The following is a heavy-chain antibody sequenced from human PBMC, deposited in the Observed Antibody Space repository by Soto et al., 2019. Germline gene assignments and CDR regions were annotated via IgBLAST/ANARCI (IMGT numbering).Heavy chain of an antibody. J-gene: IGHJ3*01. CDR1: GFAFSSYE. Sequence: GGSLRLSCEASGFAFSSYEMDWVRQAPEKGLEWIAHITSSGSTMYNTDSVKGRFTISRDNAKNSLYLQMNSLRAEDTAVYYCVKEKSIMYSGYDAFDLWGQGTMVTVSS. CDR3: VKEKSIMYSGYDAFDL. D-gene: IGHD5-12*01. V-gene: IGHV3-48*03. CDR2: ITSSGSTM.